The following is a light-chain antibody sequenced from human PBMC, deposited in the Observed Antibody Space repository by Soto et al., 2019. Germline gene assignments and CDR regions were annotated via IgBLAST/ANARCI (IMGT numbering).Light chain of an antibody. CDR3: AAWDDSLNGRV. J-gene: IGLJ1*01. Sequence: QSALAQPPSASGTPGQRVSISCSGSSSNIRSNTVNWYQHLPGTAPKLLIYSGNQRPSGVPDRFSGSKSGTSASLAISGLQSEVEADYCCAAWDDSLNGRVFGNGTKVTVL. CDR1: SSNIRSNT. CDR2: SGN. V-gene: IGLV1-44*01.